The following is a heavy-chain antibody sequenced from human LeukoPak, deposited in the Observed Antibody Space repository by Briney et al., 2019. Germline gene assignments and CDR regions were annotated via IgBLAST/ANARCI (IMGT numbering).Heavy chain of an antibody. J-gene: IGHJ5*02. D-gene: IGHD6-19*01. Sequence: ASVKVSCKASGYTFTSYGISWVRQAPGQGLEWLVWISAYNGKTIYAQKLQGRVTMTTDTSTSTAYMELRSLRSDDTAVYYCAGVEYSSGWYQWGITPHNNWFDPWGQGTLVTVSS. CDR1: GYTFTSYG. V-gene: IGHV1-18*01. CDR2: ISAYNGKT. CDR3: AGVEYSSGWYQWGITPHNNWFDP.